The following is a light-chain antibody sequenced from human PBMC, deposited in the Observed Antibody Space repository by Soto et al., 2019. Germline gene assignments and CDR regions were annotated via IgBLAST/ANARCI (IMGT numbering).Light chain of an antibody. CDR3: SLYAGSNNVV. CDR2: EVS. Sequence: QSALTQPPSASGSPGQSVAISCTGTSSDIGAYKFVSWYQQHPGKAPKLIIYEVSIRPSGVPDRFSGSKSGNTASLTVSALLAEDEADYYCSLYAGSNNVVFGGGTKLTVL. V-gene: IGLV2-8*01. CDR1: SSDIGAYKF. J-gene: IGLJ2*01.